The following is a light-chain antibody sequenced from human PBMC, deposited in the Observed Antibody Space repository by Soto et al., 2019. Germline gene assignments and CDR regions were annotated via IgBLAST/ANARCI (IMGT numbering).Light chain of an antibody. V-gene: IGKV3-20*01. CDR1: QSVMSSF. CDR3: QQYGSTPLT. CDR2: GAS. J-gene: IGKJ4*01. Sequence: EVVLTQSPGTLSLSPGERASLSCRASQSVMSSFLAWYQHQPGQAPRLLIYGASSRATGIPDRFSGSGSGRDFTLTISRVEPEDFAVYFCQQYGSTPLTFGGGTKMEIK.